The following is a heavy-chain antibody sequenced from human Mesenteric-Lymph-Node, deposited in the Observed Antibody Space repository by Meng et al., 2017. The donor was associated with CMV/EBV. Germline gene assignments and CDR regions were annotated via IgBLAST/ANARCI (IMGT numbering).Heavy chain of an antibody. CDR3: ARDDWVRGAVDV. Sequence: GESLKISCAASGGTLSYYSMNWVRQAPGKGLEWVSFISHSSNYKHYIDSVEGRFTISRDNAKNALYLQMNSLRAEDTAVYYCARDDWVRGAVDVWGQGTTVTVSS. J-gene: IGHJ6*02. CDR1: GGTLSYYS. V-gene: IGHV3-21*01. D-gene: IGHD3-10*01. CDR2: ISHSSNYK.